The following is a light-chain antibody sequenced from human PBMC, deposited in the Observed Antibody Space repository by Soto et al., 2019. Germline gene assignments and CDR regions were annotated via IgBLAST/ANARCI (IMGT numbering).Light chain of an antibody. V-gene: IGKV1-5*03. Sequence: DSQITQDRYTLVEYVGVRVTITCRASQTISSWLAWYQQKPGKAPKLLIYKASTLKSGVPSRFSGSGSGTEFNVTVMRPQHAGFAAYQCPQATGYSAPIGRGTKVDIK. CDR2: KAS. CDR3: PQATGYSAP. J-gene: IGKJ1*01. CDR1: QTISSW.